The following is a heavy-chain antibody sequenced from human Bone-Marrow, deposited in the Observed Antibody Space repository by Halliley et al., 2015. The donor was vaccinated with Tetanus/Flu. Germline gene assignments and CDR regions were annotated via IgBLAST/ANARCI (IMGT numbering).Heavy chain of an antibody. J-gene: IGHJ4*02. Sequence: SLRLSCAASGFIFSIHHMDWVRQAPGKGLEWVGLSRKKANSYTTEYAASVKGRFTIPRDDSENSLYLQMNSLKAEDTAVYYCAGVYGDYGLGDFWGQGTLVTVSS. V-gene: IGHV3-72*01. D-gene: IGHD4-17*01. CDR3: AGVYGDYGLGDF. CDR2: SRKKANSYTT. CDR1: GFIFSIHH.